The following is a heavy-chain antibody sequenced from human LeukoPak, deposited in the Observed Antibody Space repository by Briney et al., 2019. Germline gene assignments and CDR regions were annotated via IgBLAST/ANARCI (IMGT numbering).Heavy chain of an antibody. Sequence: KPSETLSLTCTVSGGSISSYYWSWIRQPPGKGLEWIGYMYYSGSTNYNPSLKSRVTISVDTSKNQFSLKLSSVTAADTAVYYCARDASITIFGVVTYWFDPWGQGTLVTVSS. V-gene: IGHV4-59*01. CDR2: MYYSGST. D-gene: IGHD3-3*01. CDR1: GGSISSYY. CDR3: ARDASITIFGVVTYWFDP. J-gene: IGHJ5*02.